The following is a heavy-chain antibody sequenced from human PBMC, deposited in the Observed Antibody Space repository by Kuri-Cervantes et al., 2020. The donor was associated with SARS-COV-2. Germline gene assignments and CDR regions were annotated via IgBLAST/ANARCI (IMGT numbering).Heavy chain of an antibody. J-gene: IGHJ4*02. Sequence: SETLSLTCGVYGGSFSGYYWSWIRQSPGKGLEWIGEINHTGSTKYNPSLKSRVTISVDASKNQFSLKLNSVTAADTAVYYCARGTYTYYDFWRGPYFDYWGQGTLVTVSS. CDR2: INHTGST. D-gene: IGHD3/OR15-3a*01. CDR1: GGSFSGYY. V-gene: IGHV4-34*01. CDR3: ARGTYTYYDFWRGPYFDY.